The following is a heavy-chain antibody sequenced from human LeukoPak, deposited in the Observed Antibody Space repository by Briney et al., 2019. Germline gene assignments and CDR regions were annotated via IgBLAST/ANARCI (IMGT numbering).Heavy chain of an antibody. CDR1: GFTFSSYA. V-gene: IGHV3-30-3*01. J-gene: IGHJ4*02. CDR3: ARDSRVYGYSYGPEVY. Sequence: PGGSLRLSCAASGFTFSSYAMHWVRQAPGKGLEWVAVISYDGSNKYYADSVKGRFTISRDNSKNTLYLQMNSLRAEDTAVYYCARDSRVYGYSYGPEVYWGQGTLVTVSS. D-gene: IGHD5-18*01. CDR2: ISYDGSNK.